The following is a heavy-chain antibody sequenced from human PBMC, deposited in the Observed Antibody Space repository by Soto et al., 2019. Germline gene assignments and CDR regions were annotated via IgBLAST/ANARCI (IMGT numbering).Heavy chain of an antibody. CDR1: SGSISSGGYY. J-gene: IGHJ4*02. CDR3: ARGIYFYYFYY. CDR2: IYYSGFT. D-gene: IGHD3-3*01. Sequence: PSETLSLTCAVSSGSISSGGYYWSWIRQHPGKSLEWIGYIYYSGFTTYNPSLKSRVTISLDTSKNQSSLKLASVTAADTAVYFCARGIYFYYFYYWGQGTLVTVSS. V-gene: IGHV4-61*08.